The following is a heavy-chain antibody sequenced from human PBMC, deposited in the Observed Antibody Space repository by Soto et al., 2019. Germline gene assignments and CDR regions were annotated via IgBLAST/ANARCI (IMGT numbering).Heavy chain of an antibody. Sequence: QVQLVQSGAEVKKPGSSVKVSCKASGGTFSSYAISWVRQAPGQGLEWMGGIIPIFGTANYTQKFQGRVPITADESTGTAVMELSSLRSEDTAVYYCATQTPIVVVIAAPVPLLYGMDVWGQGTTVTVSS. D-gene: IGHD2-15*01. CDR3: ATQTPIVVVIAAPVPLLYGMDV. J-gene: IGHJ6*02. CDR1: GGTFSSYA. V-gene: IGHV1-69*12. CDR2: IIPIFGTA.